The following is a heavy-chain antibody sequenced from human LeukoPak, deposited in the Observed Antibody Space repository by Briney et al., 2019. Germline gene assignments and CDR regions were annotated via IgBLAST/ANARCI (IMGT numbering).Heavy chain of an antibody. CDR3: ARGLGRGTADY. CDR2: IDQPGSQH. CDR1: GLIFSSSW. D-gene: IGHD3-10*01. V-gene: IGHV3-7*01. J-gene: IGHJ4*02. Sequence: GGSLRLSCAASGLIFSSSWMIWVRQAPGKGLEWVANIDQPGSQHYSVESVRGRFTISRDNAKNSLFLQLNSLRVEDTAVYYCARGLGRGTADYWGQGTLVTVSS.